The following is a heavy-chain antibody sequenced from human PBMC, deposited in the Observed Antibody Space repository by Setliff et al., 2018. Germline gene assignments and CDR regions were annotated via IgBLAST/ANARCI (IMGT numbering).Heavy chain of an antibody. Sequence: PGGSLRLSCVVSGFTLNTYVMNWVRQSPGKGLEWVASFSSRNDYIYHADSVKGRFTISRDNAKTSLYLQMDSLRVEDTAVYFCARSPGWIPWFDSWGQGTLVTVSS. D-gene: IGHD5-18*01. CDR1: GFTLNTYV. J-gene: IGHJ5*01. CDR3: ARSPGWIPWFDS. V-gene: IGHV3-21*01. CDR2: FSSRNDYI.